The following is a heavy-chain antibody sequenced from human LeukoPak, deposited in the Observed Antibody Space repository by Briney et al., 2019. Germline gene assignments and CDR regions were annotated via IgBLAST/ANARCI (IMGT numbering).Heavy chain of an antibody. V-gene: IGHV4-59*08. CDR1: GVSISSYY. Sequence: KTSETLSLTCTVSGVSISSYYWSWIRQPPGKGLEWIGYIYYSGSTNYNPSLKSRVTISVDTSKNQFSLKLSSVTAADTAVYYCGRFTVAGEVDYWGQGTLVTVSS. D-gene: IGHD6-19*01. J-gene: IGHJ4*02. CDR2: IYYSGST. CDR3: GRFTVAGEVDY.